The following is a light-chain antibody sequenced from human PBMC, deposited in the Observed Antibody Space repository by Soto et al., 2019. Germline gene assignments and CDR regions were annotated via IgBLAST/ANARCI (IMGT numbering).Light chain of an antibody. CDR2: GAS. CDR3: QQYGSSPYT. J-gene: IGKJ2*01. CDR1: QSVTSSS. Sequence: EIVLTQSPGTLSLSPGERATLSCRASQSVTSSSLAWYQQKPGQAPSLLIYGASNRATGIQDRFSGSGSGTDFTLTISRLEPEDFAVYYCQQYGSSPYTFGQGTKLEIK. V-gene: IGKV3-20*01.